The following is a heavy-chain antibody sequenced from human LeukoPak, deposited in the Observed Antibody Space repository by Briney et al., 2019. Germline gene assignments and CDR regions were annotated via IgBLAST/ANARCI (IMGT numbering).Heavy chain of an antibody. CDR1: GGSISSYY. Sequence: SETLSLTCTVSGGSISSYYWSWIRQPPGKGLEWIGSFSYSGSTYYNPSLKSRVTISVDTSKNQFSLKLSSVTAADTAVYYCARDRTVVVVVAATQAHWFDPWGHGTLVTVSS. CDR2: FSYSGST. CDR3: ARDRTVVVVVAATQAHWFDP. J-gene: IGHJ5*02. V-gene: IGHV4-39*07. D-gene: IGHD2-15*01.